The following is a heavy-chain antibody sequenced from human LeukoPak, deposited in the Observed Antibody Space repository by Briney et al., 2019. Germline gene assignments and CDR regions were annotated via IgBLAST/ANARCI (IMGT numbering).Heavy chain of an antibody. J-gene: IGHJ5*02. Sequence: ASVKVSCKASGYTFTGYYMHWVRQAPGQGLEWMGWINPNSGGTNYAQKFQSRVPMTREPSIGTAYMALSRLRSDATAVYYCARDPWTSTLVNWFDPWGQGTLVTVSS. D-gene: IGHD1-1*01. V-gene: IGHV1-2*02. CDR1: GYTFTGYY. CDR3: ARDPWTSTLVNWFDP. CDR2: INPNSGGT.